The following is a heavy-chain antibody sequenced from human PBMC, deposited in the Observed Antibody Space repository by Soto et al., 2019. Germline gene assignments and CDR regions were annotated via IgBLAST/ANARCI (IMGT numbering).Heavy chain of an antibody. J-gene: IGHJ3*02. V-gene: IGHV4-59*01. CDR1: GGSISSYY. D-gene: IGHD6-19*01. CDR2: IYYSGST. CDR3: ARGIAVAGTGGWAFDI. Sequence: SETLSLTCTVSGGSISSYYWSWIRQPPGKGLEWIGYIYYSGSTNYNPSLKSRVTISVDTSKNQFSLKLSSVTAADTAVYYCARGIAVAGTGGWAFDIWGQGTMVTVSS.